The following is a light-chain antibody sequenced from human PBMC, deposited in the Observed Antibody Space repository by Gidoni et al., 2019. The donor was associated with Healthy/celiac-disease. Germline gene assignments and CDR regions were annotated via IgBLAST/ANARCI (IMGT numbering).Light chain of an antibody. CDR3: MQGTHWPWLT. CDR2: KVS. CDR1: QSLVSSDGNTY. J-gene: IGKJ4*01. Sequence: DVVMTQSPLSLPVTLGQPASISCRSSQSLVSSDGNTYLNWFQQRPGQSPRRLIYKVSNRDSGVPDRFSGSGSGTDFTLKISRVEAEDVGVYYCMQGTHWPWLTFGGGTKVEIK. V-gene: IGKV2-30*01.